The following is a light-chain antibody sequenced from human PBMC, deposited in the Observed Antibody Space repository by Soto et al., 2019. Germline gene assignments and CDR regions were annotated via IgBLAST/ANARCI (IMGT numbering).Light chain of an antibody. J-gene: IGLJ1*01. CDR2: GVS. Sequence: QSALTQPASVSGSPGQSITISCSATRSDIGSYNYVAWYQQFPGKTPKILIYGVSNRPSGVSSRVSGSKSGNTASLTISGLQAEDEADYYCISYTGSSTSYVFGSGTKVTVL. CDR3: ISYTGSSTSYV. CDR1: RSDIGSYNY. V-gene: IGLV2-14*01.